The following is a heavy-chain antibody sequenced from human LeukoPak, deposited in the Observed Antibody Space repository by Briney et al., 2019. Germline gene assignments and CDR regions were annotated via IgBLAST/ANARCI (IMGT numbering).Heavy chain of an antibody. J-gene: IGHJ3*02. CDR1: GFTFNKYD. V-gene: IGHV3-13*04. CDR2: IETAGET. CDR3: VRDYSGENVFDI. D-gene: IGHD3-16*01. Sequence: GGSLRLSCAASGFTFNKYDMHWVRQCTGKGLEWVSAIETAGETHYAGSVKGRFTISRENAKNSLYLQMNSLRAGDTAVYYCVRDYSGENVFDIWGQGTMVTVSS.